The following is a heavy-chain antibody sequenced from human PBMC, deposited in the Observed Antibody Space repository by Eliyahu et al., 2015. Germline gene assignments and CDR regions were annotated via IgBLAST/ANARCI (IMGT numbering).Heavy chain of an antibody. CDR2: INPSGGSP. J-gene: IGHJ4*01. Sequence: QVQLVQSGAEVKKPGAXVKVSCKASGYTFTSYYIHWVRQAPGQGLEWMGIINPSGGSPTYAQRFQGRVTLTRDTSTSTVYMDLSSLRSEDTAVYYCARGKDYGDYVKAYWGQGTLVTVSS. V-gene: IGHV1-46*01. D-gene: IGHD4-17*01. CDR3: ARGKDYGDYVKAY. CDR1: GYTFTSYY.